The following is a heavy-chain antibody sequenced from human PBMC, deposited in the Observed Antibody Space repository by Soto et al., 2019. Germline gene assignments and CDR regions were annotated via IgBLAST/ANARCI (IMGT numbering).Heavy chain of an antibody. CDR1: GFDFKTYG. V-gene: IGHV3-33*01. CDR2: IGFDGTNI. D-gene: IGHD3-22*01. Sequence: QGQLVESGGGVVQPGRSLRLSCVASGFDFKTYGMHWVRQAPGKGLEWVAVIGFDGTNIHYSDSVRGRFSISRDNSENTVSLQMNSLRVEDTALYYCVRATYFSDSSGYTRCLDYWGQGTLVTVSS. J-gene: IGHJ4*02. CDR3: VRATYFSDSSGYTRCLDY.